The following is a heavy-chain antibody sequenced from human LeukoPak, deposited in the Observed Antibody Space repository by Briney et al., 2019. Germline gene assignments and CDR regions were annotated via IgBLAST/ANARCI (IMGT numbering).Heavy chain of an antibody. D-gene: IGHD6-13*01. CDR1: GGSFSGYY. CDR2: INHSGST. Sequence: TSETLSLTCAVYGGSFSGYYWSWIRQPPGKGLEWIGEINHSGSTNYNPSLKSRVTISVDTSKNQFSLKLSSVTAADTAVYYCAFLIAAAGRGWFDPWGQGTLVTVSS. V-gene: IGHV4-34*01. CDR3: AFLIAAAGRGWFDP. J-gene: IGHJ5*02.